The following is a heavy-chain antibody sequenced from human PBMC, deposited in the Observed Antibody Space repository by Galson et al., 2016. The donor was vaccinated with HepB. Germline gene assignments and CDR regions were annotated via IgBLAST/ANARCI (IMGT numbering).Heavy chain of an antibody. V-gene: IGHV4-39*01. CDR3: ARRGYLYGSGSRNSWFAP. J-gene: IGHJ5*02. Sequence: SETLSLTCTVSGGSITTSSNFWGWIRQPPGKGLEWMGNIYYSGSTYYNSSLKSRVTISVDTSKNQFSLKLTSVTAADTAVYYCARRGYLYGSGSRNSWFAPWGQGTLVTVSS. CDR2: IYYSGST. CDR1: GGSITTSSNF. D-gene: IGHD3-10*01.